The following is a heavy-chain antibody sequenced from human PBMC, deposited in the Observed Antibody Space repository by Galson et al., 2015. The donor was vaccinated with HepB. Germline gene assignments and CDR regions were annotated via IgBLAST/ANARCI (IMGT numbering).Heavy chain of an antibody. Sequence: SLRLSCAASGVTFSSYAMNWVRQAPGKGLEWVSSIASGATYIYYAKSVKGRFTISRDNAKSSLSLQMNSLRAEDTAVYYCVRARGGNNLDYWGPGTLVTVSS. CDR1: GVTFSSYA. CDR3: VRARGGNNLDY. J-gene: IGHJ4*02. CDR2: IASGATYI. V-gene: IGHV3-21*01. D-gene: IGHD3-16*01.